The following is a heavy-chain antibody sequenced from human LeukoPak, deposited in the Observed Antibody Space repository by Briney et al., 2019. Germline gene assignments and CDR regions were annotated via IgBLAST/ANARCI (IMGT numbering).Heavy chain of an antibody. CDR3: TRDTLYCSGGYCYHDI. V-gene: IGHV3-74*01. Sequence: GGSLRLSCAASGFTFSSYWMHWVRQAPGKGLVWVSRIKSDGSSTSYADSVKGRFTISRDNAKNTLYLQMNSLRAEDTAVYYCTRDTLYCSGGYCYHDIWGQGTMVTVSS. J-gene: IGHJ3*02. D-gene: IGHD2-15*01. CDR2: IKSDGSST. CDR1: GFTFSSYW.